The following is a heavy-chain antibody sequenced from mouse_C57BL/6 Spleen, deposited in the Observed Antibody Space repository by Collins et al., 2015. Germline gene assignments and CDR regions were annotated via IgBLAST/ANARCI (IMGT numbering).Heavy chain of an antibody. CDR3: ARRRVTTVVVHWYFDV. J-gene: IGHJ1*03. V-gene: IGHV1-61*01. CDR1: GYTFTSYW. D-gene: IGHD1-1*01. CDR2: IYPSDSET. Sequence: QVQLQQPGAELVRPGSSVKLSCKASGYTFTSYWMDWVKQRPGQGLEWIGNIYPSDSETHYNQKFKDKATLTVDKSSSTAYMQLSSLTSEDSAVYYCARRRVTTVVVHWYFDVWGTGTTVTVSS.